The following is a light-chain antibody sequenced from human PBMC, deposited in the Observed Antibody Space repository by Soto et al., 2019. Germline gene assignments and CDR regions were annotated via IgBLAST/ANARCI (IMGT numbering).Light chain of an antibody. J-gene: IGLJ2*01. CDR3: CSYAGSYVV. CDR1: SSDVGGYNY. Sequence: QSALTQPRSVSGSPGQSVTISCTGTSSDVGGYNYVSWYQQHPGTAPKLMIYDVSKRPSGVPDRFSGSKSGNTASLTISGLQADDEADYFCCSYAGSYVVFGGGTKVTVL. CDR2: DVS. V-gene: IGLV2-11*01.